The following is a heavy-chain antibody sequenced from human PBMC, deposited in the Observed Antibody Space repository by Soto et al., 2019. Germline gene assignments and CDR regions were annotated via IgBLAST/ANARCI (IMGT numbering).Heavy chain of an antibody. CDR1: GCTFSNAW. V-gene: IGHV3-15*07. D-gene: IGHD4-17*01. CDR2: IKSKTDGGTT. J-gene: IGHJ4*02. CDR3: TTYGNYVEVFSVDY. Sequence: GGALRLSWAASGCTFSNAWMNWGRQAPGKGLEWVGRIKSKTDGGTTDYAAPVKGRFTISRDDSKNTLYLQMNSLKTEDTAVYYCTTYGNYVEVFSVDYWGQRTLVTVSS.